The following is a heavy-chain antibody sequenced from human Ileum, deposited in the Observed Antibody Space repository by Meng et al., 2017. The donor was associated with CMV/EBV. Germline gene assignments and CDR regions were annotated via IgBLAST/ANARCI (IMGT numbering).Heavy chain of an antibody. J-gene: IGHJ1*01. D-gene: IGHD2-15*01. CDR2: TSAPAAT. V-gene: IGHV4-39*01. CDR1: GRSISPIYG. CDR3: GIVVDSHFKH. Sequence: LACAVPGRSISPIYGWGCIHQAHGKRLGWIGSTSAPAATSSPPSLKSRIKIYVDKSNNHNSLTVNYVTASDSAMYYCGIVVDSHFKHWGQGTLVTVSS.